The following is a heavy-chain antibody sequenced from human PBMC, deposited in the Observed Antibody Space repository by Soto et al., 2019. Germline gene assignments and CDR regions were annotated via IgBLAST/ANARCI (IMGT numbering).Heavy chain of an antibody. CDR2: ISSSSSYI. J-gene: IGHJ6*02. CDR3: ASRKDIVVVPAAMGGDYYYYGMDV. D-gene: IGHD2-2*01. Sequence: GGSLRLSCAASGFTFSSYSMNWVRQAPGKGLEWVSSISSSSSYIYYADSVKGRFTISRANAKNSLYLQMNSLRAEDTAVYYCASRKDIVVVPAAMGGDYYYYGMDVWGQGTTVTVSS. V-gene: IGHV3-21*01. CDR1: GFTFSSYS.